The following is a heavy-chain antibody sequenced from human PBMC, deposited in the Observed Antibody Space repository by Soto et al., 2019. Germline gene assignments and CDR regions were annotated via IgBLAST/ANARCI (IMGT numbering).Heavy chain of an antibody. Sequence: GGSLRLSCAASGFTFSSYDMHWVRQATGKGLEWVSAIGTAGDTYYPGSVKGRFTISRENAKNSLYLQMNSLRAGDTAVYYCARERSIAVAGEDYGMDVWGQGTTVTSP. CDR1: GFTFSSYD. J-gene: IGHJ6*02. CDR2: IGTAGDT. V-gene: IGHV3-13*01. CDR3: ARERSIAVAGEDYGMDV. D-gene: IGHD6-19*01.